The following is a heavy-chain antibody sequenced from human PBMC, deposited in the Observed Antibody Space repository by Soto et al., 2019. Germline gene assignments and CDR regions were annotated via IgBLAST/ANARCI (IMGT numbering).Heavy chain of an antibody. J-gene: IGHJ6*03. CDR3: LGTVYCSGGSCYPHYYSYMDV. CDR1: GGSISSSSYY. D-gene: IGHD2-15*01. Sequence: PSETLSLTCTVSGGSISSSSYYWGWIRQPPGKGLEWIGSIYYSGSTYYNPSLKSRVTISVDTSKNQFSLKLSSVTAADTAVYYFLGTVYCSGGSCYPHYYSYMDVWGKGTTVTVSS. V-gene: IGHV4-39*01. CDR2: IYYSGST.